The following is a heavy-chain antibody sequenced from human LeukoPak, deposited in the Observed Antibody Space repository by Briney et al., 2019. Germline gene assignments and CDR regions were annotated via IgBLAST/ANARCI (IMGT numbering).Heavy chain of an antibody. Sequence: PSETLSLNCAVSGDSINSGSFYWSWIRQPPGKGLEWIGYIYYSGSTNYNPSLKSRVTISVDTSKNQFSLKLSSVTAADTAVYYCARTQYYFDYWGQGTLVTVSS. D-gene: IGHD5-24*01. J-gene: IGHJ4*02. CDR2: IYYSGST. CDR1: GDSINSGSFY. V-gene: IGHV4-61*01. CDR3: ARTQYYFDY.